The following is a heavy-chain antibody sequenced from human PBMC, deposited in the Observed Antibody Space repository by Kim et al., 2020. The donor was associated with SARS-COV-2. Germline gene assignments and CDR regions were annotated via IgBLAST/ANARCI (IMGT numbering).Heavy chain of an antibody. V-gene: IGHV3-64D*09. CDR2: ISSNGDNT. J-gene: IGHJ6*02. Sequence: GGSLRLSCSASGFTFSIYAMHWVRQAPGRGLEYVSAISSNGDNTYYADSVKDRFTISRDNSKSALYLQMSTLRAEDSAVYYCVKDGGSYPYGMDVWGQGT. D-gene: IGHD1-26*01. CDR1: GFTFSIYA. CDR3: VKDGGSYPYGMDV.